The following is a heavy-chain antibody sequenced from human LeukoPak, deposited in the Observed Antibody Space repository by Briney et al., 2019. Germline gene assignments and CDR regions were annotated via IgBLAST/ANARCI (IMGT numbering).Heavy chain of an antibody. CDR3: ARASSGYEYYGY. Sequence: SETLSLTCTVSGGSMNQYYWSWIRQPAGKGLEWIGRIYSTGTTYYKPSLKSRVTMSVDTSHNQFFLKLNSVTAADTAAYYCARASSGYEYYGYWGQGTLVTVSS. D-gene: IGHD5-12*01. J-gene: IGHJ4*02. CDR1: GGSMNQYY. CDR2: IYSTGTT. V-gene: IGHV4-4*07.